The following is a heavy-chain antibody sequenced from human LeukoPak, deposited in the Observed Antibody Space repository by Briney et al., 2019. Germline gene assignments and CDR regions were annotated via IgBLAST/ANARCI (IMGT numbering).Heavy chain of an antibody. D-gene: IGHD1-14*01. CDR3: ARDGVWNHNYYGMDV. CDR1: GFNFNNYW. CDR2: IKQDGSEK. V-gene: IGHV3-7*01. Sequence: AGGSLRLSCAASGFNFNNYWMSWLRQAPGKGLEWVANIKQDGSEKYYVDSVKGRFTISRDNAKNSLYLEMNSLRAEDTAVYYCARDGVWNHNYYGMDVWGQGTTVTVSS. J-gene: IGHJ6*02.